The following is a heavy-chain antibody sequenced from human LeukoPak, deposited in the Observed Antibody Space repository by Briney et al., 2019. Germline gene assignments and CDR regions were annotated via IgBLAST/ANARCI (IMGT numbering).Heavy chain of an antibody. Sequence: ASVKVSCKASGYTFTGYYMHWVRQAPGQGLEWMGWINPNSGGTNYAQKFQGRVTMTRDTSISTAYMELSRLRSDDTAVYYCARTPKRGYSGYWFDPWGQGTLVTVSS. CDR1: GYTFTGYY. D-gene: IGHD6-13*01. V-gene: IGHV1-2*02. J-gene: IGHJ5*02. CDR2: INPNSGGT. CDR3: ARTPKRGYSGYWFDP.